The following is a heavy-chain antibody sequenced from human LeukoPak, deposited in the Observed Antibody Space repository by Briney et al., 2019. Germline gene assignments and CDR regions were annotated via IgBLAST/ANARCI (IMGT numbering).Heavy chain of an antibody. CDR1: GFTFSSYS. J-gene: IGHJ4*02. CDR3: ARDPYCSSTSCPN. CDR2: ISSSSSYI. Sequence: GGSLRLSCAASGFTFSSYSMNWVRQAPGKGLEWVSSISSSSSYIYYADSVKGRFTISRDNAKNSLYLQMSSLRAEDTAVYYCARDPYCSSTSCPNWGQGTLVTVSS. V-gene: IGHV3-21*01. D-gene: IGHD2-2*01.